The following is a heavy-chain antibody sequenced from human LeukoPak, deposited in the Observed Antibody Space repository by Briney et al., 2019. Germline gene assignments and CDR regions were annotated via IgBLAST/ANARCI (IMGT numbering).Heavy chain of an antibody. J-gene: IGHJ4*02. Sequence: GGSLRLSCSVSGFTFSTYVMHWVRQAPGKGLEYVSAIWNNGDNTYYADSVKGIFTISRDNSKNTLYLQMSSLRADDTAVYYCVSGTGYWGQGTLVTVSS. D-gene: IGHD6-25*01. CDR2: IWNNGDNT. CDR1: GFTFSTYV. V-gene: IGHV3-64D*06. CDR3: VSGTGY.